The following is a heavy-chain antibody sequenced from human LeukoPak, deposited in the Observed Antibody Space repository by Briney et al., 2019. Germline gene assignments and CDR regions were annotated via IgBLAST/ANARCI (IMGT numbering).Heavy chain of an antibody. J-gene: IGHJ4*02. V-gene: IGHV1-18*01. D-gene: IGHD3-16*01. CDR1: GYSFVRYS. CDR2: ISAYNGNT. Sequence: APVKVSCKTTGYSFVRYSITWVRQAPGQGLEWMGWISAYNGNTNYAQRVQGRVTMTTDTSTSTAYMELRSLRSDDTAVYYCARGPMIQSPFDYWGQGTLVTVSS. CDR3: ARGPMIQSPFDY.